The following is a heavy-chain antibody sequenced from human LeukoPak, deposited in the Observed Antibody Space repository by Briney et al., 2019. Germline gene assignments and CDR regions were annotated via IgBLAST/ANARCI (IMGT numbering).Heavy chain of an antibody. J-gene: IGHJ4*02. CDR1: GFPFTNYG. Sequence: GGSLRLSCAGSGFPFTNYGMHWVRLAPGKGLEWVAGFSNDGTNRYIADSVKGRLTISRDNSKHTLYLQMNSLRAEDTAVYYCARDVLFCSGGSCYSEYFDYWGQGTLVTVSS. V-gene: IGHV3-30*03. D-gene: IGHD2-15*01. CDR2: FSNDGTNR. CDR3: ARDVLFCSGGSCYSEYFDY.